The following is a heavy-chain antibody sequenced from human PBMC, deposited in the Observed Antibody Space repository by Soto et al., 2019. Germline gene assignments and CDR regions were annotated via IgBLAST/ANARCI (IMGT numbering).Heavy chain of an antibody. CDR1: GFTFSSYA. CDR2: ISGSGGST. J-gene: IGHJ6*02. CDR3: AKAYGRINPTGNYYYGMDV. Sequence: EVQLLESGGGLVQPGGSLRLSCAASGFTFSSYAMSWVRQAPGKGLEWVSAISGSGGSTYYADSVKGRFTISRDNSKNTLYLQMNSLRAEDTAVYYCAKAYGRINPTGNYYYGMDVWGQGTTVTVSS. V-gene: IGHV3-23*01. D-gene: IGHD1-26*01.